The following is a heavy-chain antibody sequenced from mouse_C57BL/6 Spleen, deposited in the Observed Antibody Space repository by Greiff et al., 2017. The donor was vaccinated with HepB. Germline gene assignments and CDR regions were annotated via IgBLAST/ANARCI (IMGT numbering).Heavy chain of an antibody. CDR1: GYAFSSYW. D-gene: IGHD1-1*01. Sequence: QVHLKQSGAELVKPGASVKISCKASGYAFSSYWMNWVKQRPGKGLEWIGQIYPGDGDTNYNGKFKGKATLTADKSSSTAYMQLSSLTSEDSAVYLCAREGYYGSSEFAYWGQGTLVTVSA. CDR2: IYPGDGDT. J-gene: IGHJ3*01. V-gene: IGHV1-80*01. CDR3: AREGYYGSSEFAY.